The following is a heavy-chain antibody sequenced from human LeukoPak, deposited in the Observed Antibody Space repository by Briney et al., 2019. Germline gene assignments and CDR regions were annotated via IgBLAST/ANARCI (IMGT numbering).Heavy chain of an antibody. CDR2: IRTNGAGT. J-gene: IGHJ4*02. Sequence: GGSLRLSCAASGFTYSSHSMTWVRQAPGKGLEWVSTIRTNGAGTHYADSVRGRFTISRDNAKNSLYLQMNSLRAEDTAVYYCARDPRDGYNYDYWGQGTLVTVSS. CDR3: ARDPRDGYNYDY. V-gene: IGHV3-21*01. D-gene: IGHD5-24*01. CDR1: GFTYSSHS.